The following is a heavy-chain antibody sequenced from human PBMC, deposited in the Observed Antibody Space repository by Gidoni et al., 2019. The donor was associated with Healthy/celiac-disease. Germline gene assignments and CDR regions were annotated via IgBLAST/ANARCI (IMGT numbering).Heavy chain of an antibody. CDR1: GYTFTSYD. V-gene: IGHV1-8*01. J-gene: IGHJ5*02. D-gene: IGHD3-10*01. Sequence: QVQLVQSGAEVKKPGASVKVSCKASGYTFTSYDINWVRQATGQGLEWMGWMNPNSGNTGYAQKFQGRVTMTRNTSISTAYMELSSLRSEDTAVYYCASYYYYGSGSYLGWFDPWGQGTLVTVSS. CDR3: ASYYYYGSGSYLGWFDP. CDR2: MNPNSGNT.